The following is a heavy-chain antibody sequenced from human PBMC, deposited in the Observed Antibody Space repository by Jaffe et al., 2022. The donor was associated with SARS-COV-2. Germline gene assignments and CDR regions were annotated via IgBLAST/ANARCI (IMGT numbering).Heavy chain of an antibody. J-gene: IGHJ4*02. CDR2: IYSGESDT. Sequence: EVQLVQSGAEVKKPGESLEISCKASGYRFSDYWIGWVRRMPGKGLEWMGIIYSGESDTRYNPSFQGQVTISADQSISTAYLQWSSLKASDTAIYFCARRDVNWNVFDYWGPGTMVTVSS. D-gene: IGHD1-1*01. CDR1: GYRFSDYW. CDR3: ARRDVNWNVFDY. V-gene: IGHV5-51*01.